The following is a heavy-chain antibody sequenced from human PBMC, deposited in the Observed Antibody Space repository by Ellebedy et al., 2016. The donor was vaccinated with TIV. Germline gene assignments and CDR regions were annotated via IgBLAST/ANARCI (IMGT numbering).Heavy chain of an antibody. CDR3: ARSRPFYSFDY. V-gene: IGHV4-4*07. CDR2: AYASGST. D-gene: IGHD6-6*01. CDR1: GGASGSYY. J-gene: IGHJ4*02. Sequence: SETLSLTXTVSGGASGSYYWTWFPQSAGKGLEWIGRAYASGSTNYHPSLESRVTMSADASQEQFSLKLTSVTAADSAVYYCARSRPFYSFDYWGQGILVTVSS.